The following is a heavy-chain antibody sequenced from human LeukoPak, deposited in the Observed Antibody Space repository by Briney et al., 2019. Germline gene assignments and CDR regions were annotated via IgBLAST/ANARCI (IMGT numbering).Heavy chain of an antibody. D-gene: IGHD6-13*01. J-gene: IGHJ4*02. CDR3: ARVGTSSWYV. CDR1: GFTFSDYY. V-gene: IGHV3-11*04. Sequence: GGSLRLSCAASGFTFSDYYMSWIRQAPGKGLEWVSYISKGGRTIFYADSVKGRFTISRDNAKNSLFLQMNSLRAEDTAVYYCARVGTSSWYVWGQGTLVTVSS. CDR2: ISKGGRTI.